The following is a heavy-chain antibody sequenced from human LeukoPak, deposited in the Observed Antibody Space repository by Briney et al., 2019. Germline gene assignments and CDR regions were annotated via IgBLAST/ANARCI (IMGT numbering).Heavy chain of an antibody. CDR1: GYTFTGYY. Sequence: ASVKVSCKASGYTFTGYYMHWVRQAPGQGLEWMGWINPSSGGTNYAQKFQGRVTMTRDTSISTAYMELSRLRSDDTAVYYCARVSYYYDSSVGYWGQGTLVTVSS. CDR3: ARVSYYYDSSVGY. J-gene: IGHJ4*02. V-gene: IGHV1-2*02. D-gene: IGHD3-22*01. CDR2: INPSSGGT.